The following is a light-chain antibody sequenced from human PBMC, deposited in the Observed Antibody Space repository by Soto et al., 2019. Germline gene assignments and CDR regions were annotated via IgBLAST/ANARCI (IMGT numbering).Light chain of an antibody. CDR2: WAS. CDR3: QQYYSTPDT. CDR1: QSVLYSSNNKNY. J-gene: IGKJ3*01. Sequence: DIVMTQSPDSLAVSLGERATINCKSSQSVLYSSNNKNYLAWYQQKPGQPPKLLIYWASTQESGVPDRFSGSGSGKDFTLTISSLQAEDVAVYYCQQYYSTPDTFGPGTKVDIK. V-gene: IGKV4-1*01.